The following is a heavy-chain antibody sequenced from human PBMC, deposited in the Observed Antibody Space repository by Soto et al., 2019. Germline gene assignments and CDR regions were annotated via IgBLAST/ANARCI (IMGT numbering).Heavy chain of an antibody. V-gene: IGHV3-21*01. CDR1: GFTFSSYS. CDR2: ISSSSSYI. CDR3: ARGRFMVRGVIITAFDI. D-gene: IGHD3-10*01. Sequence: GGSLRLSCAASGFTFSSYSMNWVRQAPGKGLEWVSSISSSSSYIYYADSVKGRFTISRDNAKNSLYLQMNSLRAEDKAVYYCARGRFMVRGVIITAFDIWGQGTMVTVSS. J-gene: IGHJ3*02.